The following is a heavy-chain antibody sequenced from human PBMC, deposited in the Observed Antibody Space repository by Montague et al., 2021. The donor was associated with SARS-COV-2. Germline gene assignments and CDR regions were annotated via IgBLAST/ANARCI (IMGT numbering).Heavy chain of an antibody. D-gene: IGHD6-13*01. CDR1: GFTFTDYF. Sequence: SLRLSCAASGFTFTDYFMFWSRQAPGKGLEWISYISASGTDIYXXXSXXXRFTISRDNAKNSLYLQMNSLRAEATAVYYCARDIHTSSREGVDVWGQGTTVTVSS. CDR2: ISASGTDI. CDR3: ARDIHTSSREGVDV. V-gene: IGHV3-11*01. J-gene: IGHJ6*02.